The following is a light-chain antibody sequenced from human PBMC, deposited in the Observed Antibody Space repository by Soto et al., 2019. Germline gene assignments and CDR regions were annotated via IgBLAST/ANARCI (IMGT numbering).Light chain of an antibody. CDR1: SSNIGSNP. J-gene: IGLJ3*02. CDR3: AAWDDSLNGWV. Sequence: QSVLTQPTSASGTPGQRVTISCSGSSSNIGSNPVNWYQQLPGTAPKLLIYSHNQRPSGVPDRFSGSTSGTSASLAISGLQSEDENYYYCAAWDDSLNGWVFGGGTKLTVL. V-gene: IGLV1-44*01. CDR2: SHN.